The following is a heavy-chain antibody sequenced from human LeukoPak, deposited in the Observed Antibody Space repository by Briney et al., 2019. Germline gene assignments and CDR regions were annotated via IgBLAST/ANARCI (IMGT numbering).Heavy chain of an antibody. V-gene: IGHV3-30*18. CDR2: ISYDGSNK. Sequence: GGSLRLSCAGSGFTFSSYGMHWVRQAPGKGLEWVAVISYDGSNKYYADSVKGRFTISRDNSKNTLYLQMNSLRAEDTAVYYCAKERDTMVRGVCDYWGQGTLVTVSS. CDR3: AKERDTMVRGVCDY. CDR1: GFTFSSYG. D-gene: IGHD3-10*01. J-gene: IGHJ4*02.